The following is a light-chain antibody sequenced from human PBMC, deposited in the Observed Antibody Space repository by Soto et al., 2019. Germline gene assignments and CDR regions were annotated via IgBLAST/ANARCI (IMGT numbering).Light chain of an antibody. J-gene: IGLJ1*01. V-gene: IGLV2-14*01. Sequence: QSALTQPASVSGSPGQSITISCTGTSSDVGGYNYVSWYQQHPGKAPKLMIYDVSNRPSGVPNRFSGSKSGNTASLTISGLQAEDEADYYCSSYTSSTTLVYVFGTGTKVTVL. CDR1: SSDVGGYNY. CDR2: DVS. CDR3: SSYTSSTTLVYV.